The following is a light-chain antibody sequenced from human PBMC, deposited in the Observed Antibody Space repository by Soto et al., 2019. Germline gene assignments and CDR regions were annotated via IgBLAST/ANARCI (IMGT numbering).Light chain of an antibody. J-gene: IGLJ1*01. CDR1: NSDVGGYNY. CDR3: SSYAGSSNV. CDR2: EVN. V-gene: IGLV2-8*01. Sequence: QSVLTQPPSASGSPGQSVAISCTGTNSDVGGYNYVSWYQQHPGKAPKLMIYEVNKRPSGVPDRFSGSKSGNTASLTVSGLQAEDEADYYCSSYAGSSNVFGTGTKVIVL.